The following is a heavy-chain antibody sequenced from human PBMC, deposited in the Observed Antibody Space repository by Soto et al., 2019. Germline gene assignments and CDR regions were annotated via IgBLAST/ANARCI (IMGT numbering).Heavy chain of an antibody. V-gene: IGHV4-59*01. D-gene: IGHD2-2*01. CDR1: GGTISNYY. Sequence: SETLCLTCTVSGGTISNYYLSWIRQTPGKGLEWIGYIYYTGSTNYNPSPKSRVTISVDTSKNQFSLKLSSVTAADTAVYYCARGIGQQLPPLDWGQGTLVTVSS. CDR2: IYYTGST. J-gene: IGHJ4*02. CDR3: ARGIGQQLPPLD.